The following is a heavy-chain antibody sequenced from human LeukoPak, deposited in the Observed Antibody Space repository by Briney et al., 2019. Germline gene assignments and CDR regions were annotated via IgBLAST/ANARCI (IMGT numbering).Heavy chain of an antibody. V-gene: IGHV3-21*01. CDR3: ARGIGGAALASATNFDY. D-gene: IGHD1-26*01. Sequence: GGSLRLSCATSGFSFTRHGMSWVRQAPGRGLEWVSSISGSSSYVYYADSVKGRFTISRDNAKNSLYLQMNSLRAEDTAVYYCARGIGGAALASATNFDYWGQGTLVTVSS. J-gene: IGHJ4*02. CDR1: GFSFTRHG. CDR2: ISGSSSYV.